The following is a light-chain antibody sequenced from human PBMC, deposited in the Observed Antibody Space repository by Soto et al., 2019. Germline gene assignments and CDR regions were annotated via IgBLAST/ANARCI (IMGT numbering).Light chain of an antibody. CDR2: DVT. CDR1: SSDVGGYNY. Sequence: HSVLTQPASVSGSPGQSITISCTGTSSDVGGYNYVSWYQYHPGKAPKLMIFDVTNRPSGVSDRFSGSKSGNTASLTISGLRAEDEADYYCASYTSSSTLVFGGGTKLTVL. CDR3: ASYTSSSTLV. V-gene: IGLV2-14*03. J-gene: IGLJ3*02.